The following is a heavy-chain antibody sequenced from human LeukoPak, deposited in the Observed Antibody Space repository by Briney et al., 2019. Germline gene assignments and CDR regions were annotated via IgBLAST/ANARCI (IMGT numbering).Heavy chain of an antibody. CDR2: IFYTGST. V-gene: IGHV4-59*01. J-gene: IGHJ4*02. CDR1: VGCNSTYY. Sequence: SETLSLTCTLSVGCNSTYYWIWIRQPPGKGLECRGYIFYTGSTIYSPSLKCRVNMSIDTSKHLFSLKLSYVTAEDTAVYYCPRTYSSSSIDYWGQGALVTVSS. CDR3: PRTYSSSSIDY. D-gene: IGHD6-6*01.